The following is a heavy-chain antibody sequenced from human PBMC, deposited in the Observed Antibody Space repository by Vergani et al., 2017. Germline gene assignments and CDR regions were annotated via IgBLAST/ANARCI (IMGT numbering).Heavy chain of an antibody. D-gene: IGHD3-10*01. CDR1: GGTFSSYD. CDR3: AREIRAHNYYGSGVPFDY. CDR2: IIPIFGTA. V-gene: IGHV1-69*01. Sequence: QVQLVQSGAEVKKPGSSVKVSCKASGGTFSSYDISWVRQAPGQGLEWMGGIIPIFGTANYAQKFKRRVTITADESTSTAYMELSSLRSEDTAVYYCAREIRAHNYYGSGVPFDYWGEGTLVTVSS. J-gene: IGHJ4*02.